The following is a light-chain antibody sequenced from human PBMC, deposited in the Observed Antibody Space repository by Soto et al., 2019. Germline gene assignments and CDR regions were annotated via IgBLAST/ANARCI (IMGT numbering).Light chain of an antibody. V-gene: IGKV1-5*03. CDR2: KAY. CDR3: HQNNSYSLT. J-gene: IGKJ1*01. Sequence: IQISQSPSTLSASVGDRVTITCRASQSISALLAWYQQEPVKAPKLLINKAYSLQSGVPSRFSGSGSGTDVPLTMVRVHPDDFATDVCHQNNSYSLTFGKGTKVDIK. CDR1: QSISAL.